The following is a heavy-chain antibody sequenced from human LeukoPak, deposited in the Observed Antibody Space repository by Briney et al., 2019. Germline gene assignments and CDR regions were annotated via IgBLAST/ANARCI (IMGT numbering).Heavy chain of an antibody. CDR2: IYYSGST. CDR3: AREVWDYDSGSYYHYFDY. D-gene: IGHD3-10*01. CDR1: GGSISSYY. V-gene: IGHV4-59*01. Sequence: SETLSLTCTVSGGSISSYYWSWIRQPPGKGLEWTGYIYYSGSTNYNPSLKSRSTISVDTSKNQFSLKLSSVTAADTAVYYCAREVWDYDSGSYYHYFDYWGQGTLVTVSS. J-gene: IGHJ4*02.